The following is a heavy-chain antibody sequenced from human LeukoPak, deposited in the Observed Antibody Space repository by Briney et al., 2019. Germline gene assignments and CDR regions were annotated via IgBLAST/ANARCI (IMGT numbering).Heavy chain of an antibody. J-gene: IGHJ4*02. Sequence: PGGSLRLSCAASGFTFSSYAMSWVRQAPGKGLEWVSAISGSGGSTYYADSVKGRFTISRDNSKNTLYLQMNSLRAEDTAVYYCAKGPHWAVVTYYFDYWGQGTLVTVSS. CDR1: GFTFSSYA. CDR2: ISGSGGST. D-gene: IGHD4-23*01. V-gene: IGHV3-23*01. CDR3: AKGPHWAVVTYYFDY.